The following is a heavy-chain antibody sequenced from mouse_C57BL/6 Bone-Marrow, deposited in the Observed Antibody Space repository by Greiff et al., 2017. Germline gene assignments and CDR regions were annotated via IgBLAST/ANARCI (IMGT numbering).Heavy chain of an antibody. Sequence: QVQLQQPGAELVMPGASVKLSCKASGYTFTSYWMHWVKQRPGQGLEWIGEIDPSDSYTNYNQKFKGKSTLTVDKSSSTAYMQLSSLTSEDSAVYYCARHGGYYVFDYWGQGTTLTVSS. V-gene: IGHV1-69*01. CDR3: ARHGGYYVFDY. CDR2: IDPSDSYT. J-gene: IGHJ2*01. CDR1: GYTFTSYW. D-gene: IGHD2-3*01.